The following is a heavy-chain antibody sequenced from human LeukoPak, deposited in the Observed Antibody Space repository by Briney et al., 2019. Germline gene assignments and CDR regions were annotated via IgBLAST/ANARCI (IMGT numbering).Heavy chain of an antibody. V-gene: IGHV4-4*07. D-gene: IGHD6-13*01. J-gene: IGHJ4*02. Sequence: PSETLSLTCTDSGGSISSYYWSWIRQPAGKGLEWIGRIYTSGSTNYNPSLKRRVTMSVDTSKNQFSLKLSSVTAADTAVYYCARLGAAAGRDYWGQGTLVTVSS. CDR2: IYTSGST. CDR1: GGSISSYY. CDR3: ARLGAAAGRDY.